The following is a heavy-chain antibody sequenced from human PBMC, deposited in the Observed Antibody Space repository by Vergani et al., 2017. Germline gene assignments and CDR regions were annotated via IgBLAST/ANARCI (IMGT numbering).Heavy chain of an antibody. CDR1: GGSISSSSYY. Sequence: QLQLQESGSGLVKPSQTLSLPCAVSGGSISSSSYYWGWIRQPPGKGLEGIGSIYYSGSTYYNPSLKSRVTIPVDTSKNQFSLKLSSVTAADTAVYYCARHSAWFDPWGQGTLVTVSS. CDR2: IYYSGST. J-gene: IGHJ5*02. V-gene: IGHV4-39*01. CDR3: ARHSAWFDP.